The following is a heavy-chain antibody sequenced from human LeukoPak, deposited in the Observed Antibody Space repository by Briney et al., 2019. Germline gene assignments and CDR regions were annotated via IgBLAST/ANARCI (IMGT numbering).Heavy chain of an antibody. CDR1: GGSISSSSSY. Sequence: SETLSLTCTVSGGSISSSSSYWGWIRQPPGKGLEWIGSSYYSGSTYYNPSLKSRVTISVDTSKNQYSLKLSSVTAADTAVYYCARERRGSKGSGSYRISYYYYYYMDVWGKGTTVTVSS. CDR2: SYYSGST. D-gene: IGHD3-10*01. V-gene: IGHV4-39*07. CDR3: ARERRGSKGSGSYRISYYYYYYMDV. J-gene: IGHJ6*03.